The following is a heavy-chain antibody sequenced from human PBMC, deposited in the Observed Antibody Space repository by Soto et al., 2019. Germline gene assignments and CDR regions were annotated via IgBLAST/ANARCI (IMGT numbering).Heavy chain of an antibody. Sequence: QLQLQESGPGLVKSSETLSLTCTVSGGSISSSHYWGWIRQPPGKGLEWIGSVSYSGSTYYNPSFKSRVTISGDTSKNQFSLKVNSMPATDTAVYYCARHYNTGAFFDYWGQGTLVTVSS. D-gene: IGHD1-20*01. V-gene: IGHV4-39*01. CDR3: ARHYNTGAFFDY. J-gene: IGHJ4*02. CDR2: VSYSGST. CDR1: GGSISSSHY.